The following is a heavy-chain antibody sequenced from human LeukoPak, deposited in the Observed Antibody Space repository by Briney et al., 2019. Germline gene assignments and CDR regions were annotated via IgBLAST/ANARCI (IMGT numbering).Heavy chain of an antibody. Sequence: PSETLSLTCAVYGGSFSGYYWSWIHRPPGKGLEWIGEINHSGSTNYNPSLKSRVTISVDTSKNQFSLKLSSVTAADTAVYYCARVFISVVVAASGWFDPWGQGTLVTVSS. V-gene: IGHV4-34*01. J-gene: IGHJ5*02. CDR3: ARVFISVVVAASGWFDP. CDR2: INHSGST. D-gene: IGHD2-15*01. CDR1: GGSFSGYY.